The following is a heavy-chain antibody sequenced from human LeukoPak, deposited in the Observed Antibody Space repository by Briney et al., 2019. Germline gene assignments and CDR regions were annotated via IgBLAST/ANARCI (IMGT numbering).Heavy chain of an antibody. Sequence: LSLTCAVYGGSFSGYYWSWIRQPPGKGLEWVSYISSSGSTIYYADSVKGRFTISRDNAKNTLYLQMNSLRAEDTAVYYCARDGLVRGVMLYYYYGMDVWGQGTTVTVSS. CDR3: ARDGLVRGVMLYYYYGMDV. D-gene: IGHD3-10*01. J-gene: IGHJ6*02. V-gene: IGHV3-11*04. CDR2: ISSSGSTI. CDR1: GGSFSGYY.